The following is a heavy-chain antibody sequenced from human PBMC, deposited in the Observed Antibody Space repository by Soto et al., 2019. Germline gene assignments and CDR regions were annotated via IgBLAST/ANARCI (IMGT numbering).Heavy chain of an antibody. Sequence: QVQLEQSGAEVKKPGASVKVSCKPSGYTFIDYDVNWVRQATGQGLEWMGWMNSKSGNTGYAQKFQGRVTMTRDTSISTAYMELSSLRSEDTAVYYCARGRGAESYRAYDDYWGQGTLVTVSS. J-gene: IGHJ4*02. CDR2: MNSKSGNT. CDR1: GYTFIDYD. CDR3: ARGRGAESYRAYDDY. D-gene: IGHD3-10*01. V-gene: IGHV1-8*02.